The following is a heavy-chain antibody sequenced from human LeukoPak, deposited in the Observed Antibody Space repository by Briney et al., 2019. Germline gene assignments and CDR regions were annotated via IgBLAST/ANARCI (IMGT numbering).Heavy chain of an antibody. CDR2: IYHSGST. J-gene: IGHJ6*03. CDR1: GYSISSGYY. D-gene: IGHD3-3*01. Sequence: SETLSLTCTVSGYSISSGYYWGWIRPPPGKGLEWIGNIYHSGSTYYNPSLKSRVTISVDTSKNQFSLKLSSVTAADTAVYYCASSRLRFLEWLLYGGYYMDVWGKGTTVTVSS. CDR3: ASSRLRFLEWLLYGGYYMDV. V-gene: IGHV4-38-2*02.